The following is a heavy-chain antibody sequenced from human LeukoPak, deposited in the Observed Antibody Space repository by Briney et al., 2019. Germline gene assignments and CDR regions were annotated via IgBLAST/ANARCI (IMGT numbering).Heavy chain of an antibody. CDR3: ARDGACGGDCYLDY. V-gene: IGHV3-30*04. Sequence: PGGSLRLSCAASGFTFSSYAMSWVRQAPGKGLEWVAVISYDGSNKYYADSVKGRFTISRDNSKNTLYLQMNSLRAEDTAVYYCARDGACGGDCYLDYWGQGTLVTVSS. J-gene: IGHJ4*02. D-gene: IGHD2-21*02. CDR2: ISYDGSNK. CDR1: GFTFSSYA.